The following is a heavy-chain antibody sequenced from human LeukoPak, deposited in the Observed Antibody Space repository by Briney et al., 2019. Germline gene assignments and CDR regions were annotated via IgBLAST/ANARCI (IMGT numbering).Heavy chain of an antibody. CDR1: GFTFSSYA. J-gene: IGHJ3*02. D-gene: IGHD6-19*01. CDR2: ISYDGSNK. Sequence: GGSLRLSCAASGFTFSSYALHWVRQAPGKGLEWVAVISYDGSNKYYADSVKGRFSISRDNSKNTLYLQMNSLRAEDTAVYYCAKDGKWLVPDAFDIWGQGTMVTVSS. CDR3: AKDGKWLVPDAFDI. V-gene: IGHV3-30*07.